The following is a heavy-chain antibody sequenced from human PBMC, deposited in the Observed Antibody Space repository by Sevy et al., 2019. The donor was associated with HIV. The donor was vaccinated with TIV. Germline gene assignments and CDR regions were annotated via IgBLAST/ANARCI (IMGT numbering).Heavy chain of an antibody. J-gene: IGHJ4*02. CDR1: KFTFSLYA. CDR3: LGYCYSTNCRFAY. CDR2: ISYDGSSK. V-gene: IGHV3-30*03. Sequence: GGSLRLSCSASKFTFSLYAMHWVRQAPGKGLEWVAVISYDGSSKYYADSAKGRFTISRDNSKNTLFLQMKSLGVEDPAVYFCLGYCYSTNCRFAYWGQGTLVTVSS. D-gene: IGHD2-2*01.